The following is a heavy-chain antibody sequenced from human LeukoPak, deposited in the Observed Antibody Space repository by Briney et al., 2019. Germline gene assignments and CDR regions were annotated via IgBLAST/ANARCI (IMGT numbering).Heavy chain of an antibody. CDR3: ARVMSGSLTFDF. CDR2: ITSSSSYI. V-gene: IGHV3-21*01. D-gene: IGHD3-10*01. CDR1: GFTFSTYI. Sequence: GGSLRLSCAASGFTFSTYIMIWVRQAPGKGLEWVSSITSSSSYIYYASSVKGRFTISRDNAKNSLYLQMNSLRAEDTAVYYCARVMSGSLTFDFWGQGTLVTVSS. J-gene: IGHJ4*02.